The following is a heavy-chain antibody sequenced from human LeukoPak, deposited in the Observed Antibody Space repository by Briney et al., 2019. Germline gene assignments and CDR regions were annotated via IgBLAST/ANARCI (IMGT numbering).Heavy chain of an antibody. D-gene: IGHD6-19*01. V-gene: IGHV3-53*01. CDR1: GFIVSGNY. J-gene: IGHJ4*02. CDR3: ARELSVAAHDY. CDR2: IYSDGST. Sequence: GGSLRLSCAASGFIVSGNYMSWVRQAPGKGLEWVSVIYSDGSTYSADSVKGRFTISRDNAKNTVFLQLNSLRAEDTAVYYCARELSVAAHDYWGQGTLVTVSS.